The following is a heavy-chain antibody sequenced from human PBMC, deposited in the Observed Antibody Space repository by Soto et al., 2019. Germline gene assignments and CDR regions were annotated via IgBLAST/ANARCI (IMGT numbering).Heavy chain of an antibody. J-gene: IGHJ4*02. CDR1: GFTFSSYA. V-gene: IGHV3-23*01. CDR2: ISGSGGST. D-gene: IGHD3-22*01. Sequence: GGSLRLSCAAPGFTFSSYAMSWVRQAPGKGLEWVSAISGSGGSTYYADSVKGQFTISRDNSKNTLYLQMNSLRAEDTAVYYCAKEVIVVVSYDYWGQGTLVTVSS. CDR3: AKEVIVVVSYDY.